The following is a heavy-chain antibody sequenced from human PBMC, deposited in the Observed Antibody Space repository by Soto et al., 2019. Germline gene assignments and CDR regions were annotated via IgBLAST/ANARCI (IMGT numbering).Heavy chain of an antibody. CDR3: ASLIYDSSNFYDNDY. V-gene: IGHV3-73*02. CDR1: GFTSSGSS. J-gene: IGHJ4*02. CDR2: SRSKANNYAT. D-gene: IGHD3-22*01. Sequence: EVQLVESGGGLVQPGGSLRLSCAASGFTSSGSSMHWVRQASGKGLEWVARSRSKANNYATTYAASVKGRFTISRDESKNTTYLQMNSLKTEDTAIYYCASLIYDSSNFYDNDYWGQGTLVTVSS.